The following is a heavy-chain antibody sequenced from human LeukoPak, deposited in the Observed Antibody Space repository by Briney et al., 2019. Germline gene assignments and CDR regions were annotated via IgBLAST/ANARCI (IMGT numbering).Heavy chain of an antibody. J-gene: IGHJ4*02. CDR3: ARPRVGLEMATITQFDY. V-gene: IGHV1-69*01. Sequence: SVKVSCKASGGTFSSYAISWVRQAPGQGLEWMGGIIPIFGTANYAQKFQGRVTLTADESTSTAYMELSSLRSEDTAVYYCARPRVGLEMATITQFDYWGQGTLVTVSS. CDR2: IIPIFGTA. D-gene: IGHD5-24*01. CDR1: GGTFSSYA.